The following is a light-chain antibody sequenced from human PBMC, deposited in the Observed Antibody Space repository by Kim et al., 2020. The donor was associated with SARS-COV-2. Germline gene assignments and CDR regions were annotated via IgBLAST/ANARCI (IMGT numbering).Light chain of an antibody. V-gene: IGLV3-1*01. CDR2: QDS. CDR1: KLGDKY. Sequence: SYELTQLPSVSVSPGQTASITCSGDKLGDKYACWYQQKPGQSPVLVIYQDSKRPSGIPERFSGSNSGNTATLTISGTQAMDEADYYCQAWDSSTGVFGTG. J-gene: IGLJ1*01. CDR3: QAWDSSTGV.